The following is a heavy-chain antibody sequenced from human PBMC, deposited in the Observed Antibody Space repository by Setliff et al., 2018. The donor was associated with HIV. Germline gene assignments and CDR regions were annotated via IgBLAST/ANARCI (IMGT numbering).Heavy chain of an antibody. CDR3: ARGYSYGLYYFDY. V-gene: IGHV4-4*08. CDR1: GGSISSYY. CDR2: IYTSGST. Sequence: ETLSLTCTVSGGSISSYYWSWIRQPPGKGLEWIGYIYTSGSTNYNPSLKSRVTISVDTSKNQFSLKLSSVTAADTAVYYCARGYSYGLYYFDYWGQGTLVTVSS. D-gene: IGHD5-18*01. J-gene: IGHJ4*02.